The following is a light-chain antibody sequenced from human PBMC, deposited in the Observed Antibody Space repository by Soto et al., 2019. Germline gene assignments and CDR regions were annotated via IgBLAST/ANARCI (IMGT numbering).Light chain of an antibody. CDR2: WSS. V-gene: IGKV4-1*01. CDR1: QSVLTNSNNKNC. Sequence: DIVMTQSPDSLAVSLGERATINCKSSQSVLTNSNNKNCIAWYQQKPGQPPKLLIYWSSTRASGVPDRFSGSGSGTDFTLTISSLQAEDVAVYYCQQRSNWPRTFGQGTKVEIK. J-gene: IGKJ1*01. CDR3: QQRSNWPRT.